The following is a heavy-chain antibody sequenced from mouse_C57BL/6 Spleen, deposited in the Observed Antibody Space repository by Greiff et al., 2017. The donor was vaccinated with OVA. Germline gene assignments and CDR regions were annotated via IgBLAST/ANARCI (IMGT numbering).Heavy chain of an antibody. CDR3: AGYGYFFDY. V-gene: IGHV3-6*01. CDR2: ISYDGSN. J-gene: IGHJ2*01. CDR1: GYSITSGYY. Sequence: DVKLQESGPGLVKPSQSLSLTCSVTGYSITSGYYWNWIRQFPGNKLEWMGYISYDGSNNYNPSLKNRISITRDTAKNQFFLKLNSVTTEDTATYYCAGYGYFFDYWGQGTTLTVSS. D-gene: IGHD2-2*01.